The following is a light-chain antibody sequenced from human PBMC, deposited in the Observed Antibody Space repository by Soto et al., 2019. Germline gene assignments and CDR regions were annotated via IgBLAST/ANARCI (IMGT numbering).Light chain of an antibody. CDR3: QQYGSSGT. CDR2: GAS. CDR1: QSVSNNY. Sequence: TVFTHSARAVSLSPRERATLSCRASQSVSNNYLAWYQQKPGQAPRLLIYGASNRATGIPDRFSGSGSGTDFTLTISRLEPEDFAVYYCQQYGSSGTFGQGTK. V-gene: IGKV3-20*01. J-gene: IGKJ1*01.